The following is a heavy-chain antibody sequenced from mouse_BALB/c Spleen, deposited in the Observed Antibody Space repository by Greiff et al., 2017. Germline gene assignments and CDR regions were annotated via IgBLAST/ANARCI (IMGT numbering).Heavy chain of an antibody. CDR2: IWAGGST. J-gene: IGHJ3*01. V-gene: IGHV2-9*02. CDR3: ARDYDYDAWFAY. Sequence: VQVVESGPGLVAPSQSLSITCTVSGFSLTSYGVHWVRQPPGKGLEWLGVIWAGGSTNYNSALMSRLSISKDNSKSQVFLKMNSLQTDDTAMYYCARDYDYDAWFAYWGQGTLVTVSA. D-gene: IGHD2-4*01. CDR1: GFSLTSYG.